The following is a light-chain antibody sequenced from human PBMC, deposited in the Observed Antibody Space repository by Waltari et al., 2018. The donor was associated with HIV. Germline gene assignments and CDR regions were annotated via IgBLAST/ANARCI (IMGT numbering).Light chain of an antibody. Sequence: ETVMTQSPATLSVSPGERVPLSCRASQGISDKLAWYQQKPGQAPRFLIYDASSRAPGVPARFSGSGSGTDFTLTISSLQSEDSAVYYCQQYYNWPPLTFGGGTRVEIK. V-gene: IGKV3-15*01. CDR2: DAS. CDR3: QQYYNWPPLT. J-gene: IGKJ4*01. CDR1: QGISDK.